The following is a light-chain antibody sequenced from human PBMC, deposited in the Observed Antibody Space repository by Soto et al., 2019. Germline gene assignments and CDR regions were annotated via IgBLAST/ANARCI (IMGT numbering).Light chain of an antibody. Sequence: QSALTQPASVSGSPGQTITISCTGTSSDIGGYNAVSWYQHHPGKAPKLIIYEVTHRPSGVSDRFSASKSGNTASLTISGLQAEDEADYYCNSYAGSNNFVFGTGTKATVL. CDR2: EVT. V-gene: IGLV2-14*01. CDR3: NSYAGSNNFV. CDR1: SSDIGGYNA. J-gene: IGLJ1*01.